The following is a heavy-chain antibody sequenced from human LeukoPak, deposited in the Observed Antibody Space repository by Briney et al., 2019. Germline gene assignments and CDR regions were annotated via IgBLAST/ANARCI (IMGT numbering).Heavy chain of an antibody. CDR3: ARGNNYAYDY. V-gene: IGHV3-64*02. CDR2: LTSNGRST. CDR1: GFTSSNYY. J-gene: IGHJ4*02. D-gene: IGHD5-18*01. Sequence: GGSLRLSCAASGFTSSNYYMHWVRQAPGKGLEYVSALTSNGRSTYYADSVKGRFTISRDNSKSTLYLQMGSLRAEDMAVYYCARGNNYAYDYWGQGTLVTVSS.